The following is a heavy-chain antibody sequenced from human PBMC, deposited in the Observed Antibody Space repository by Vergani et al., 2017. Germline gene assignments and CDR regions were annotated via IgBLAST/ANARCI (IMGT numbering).Heavy chain of an antibody. V-gene: IGHV3-20*04. CDR1: GFAFGDFG. CDR2: INWNGGTT. CDR3: VRREGHNQAPFDN. D-gene: IGHD5-24*01. Sequence: EVQLVESGGGVVRPGGSLRLSCVGSGFAFGDFGMSWVRQVPWKGLVWVAGINWNGGTTIYGDPVTGRFTISRDNAKNSLYLQRNSLRDGDTALYYCVRREGHNQAPFDNWGQGTLVIVSS. J-gene: IGHJ4*02.